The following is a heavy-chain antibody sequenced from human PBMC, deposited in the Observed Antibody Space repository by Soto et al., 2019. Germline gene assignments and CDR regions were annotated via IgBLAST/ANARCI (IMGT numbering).Heavy chain of an antibody. CDR2: TYYRSKWYN. J-gene: IGHJ3*02. V-gene: IGHV6-1*01. CDR3: ARVFRRGSHGIAVAGTGPAPTYRDAFDI. CDR1: GDSVSSNSAA. Sequence: SQTLSLTCAISGDSVSSNSAAWNWIRQSPSRGLEWLGRTYYRSKWYNDYAVSVKSRITINPDTSKNQFSLQLNSVTPEDTAVYYCARVFRRGSHGIAVAGTGPAPTYRDAFDIWGQGTVVTVSS. D-gene: IGHD6-19*01.